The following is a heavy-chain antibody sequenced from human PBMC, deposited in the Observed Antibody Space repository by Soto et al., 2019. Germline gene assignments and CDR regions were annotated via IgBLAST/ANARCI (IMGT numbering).Heavy chain of an antibody. CDR1: GYTFTSYG. CDR2: INAYNGNT. D-gene: IGHD3-10*01. Sequence: QVQLVQSGAEVKKPGASVKVSCKASGYTFTSYGISWVRQAPGQGLEWMGWINAYNGNTNYAQKLQGRVTMTTDTSTSTAYMELRSLRSDDTAVYYCARGSNLVWFGELDAFDIWGQGTMVTVSS. CDR3: ARGSNLVWFGELDAFDI. J-gene: IGHJ3*02. V-gene: IGHV1-18*01.